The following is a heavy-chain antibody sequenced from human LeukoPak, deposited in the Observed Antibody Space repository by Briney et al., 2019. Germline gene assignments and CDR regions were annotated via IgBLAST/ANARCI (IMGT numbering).Heavy chain of an antibody. D-gene: IGHD6-13*01. CDR3: ARGQLGLHYFDY. CDR2: IWYDGSNK. V-gene: IGHV3-33*01. Sequence: GGSLRLSCEASGFXFSSYGIHWVRQAPGKGLEWLAVIWYDGSNKYYADSVKGRFTISRDNYKDTLYLQVNSLRAEDTAVYYCARGQLGLHYFDYWGQGTLVTVSS. CDR1: GFXFSSYG. J-gene: IGHJ4*02.